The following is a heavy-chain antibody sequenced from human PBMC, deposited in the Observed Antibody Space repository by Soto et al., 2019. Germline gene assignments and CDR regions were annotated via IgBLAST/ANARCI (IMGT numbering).Heavy chain of an antibody. V-gene: IGHV3-23*01. CDR2: ISGSGGST. J-gene: IGHJ6*03. CDR1: GFTFSSYA. CDR3: AKALYSSSWYYYMDV. D-gene: IGHD6-13*01. Sequence: HPGGSLRLSCAASGFTFSSYAMSWVRQAPGKGPEWVSAISGSGGSTYYADSVKGRFTISRDNSKNTLYLQMNSLRAEDTAVYYCAKALYSSSWYYYMDVWGKGTTVTVSS.